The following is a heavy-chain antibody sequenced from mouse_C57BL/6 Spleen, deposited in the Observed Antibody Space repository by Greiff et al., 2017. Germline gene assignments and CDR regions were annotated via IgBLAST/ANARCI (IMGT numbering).Heavy chain of an antibody. CDR2: IRNKANGYTT. V-gene: IGHV7-3*01. CDR3: ARDINGYDDYYYAMDY. Sequence: DVKLVESGGGLVQPGGSLSLSCAASGFTFTDYYMSWVRQPPGKALEWLGFIRNKANGYTTEYSASVKGRFTISRDNSQSILYLQMNALRAEDSATYYCARDINGYDDYYYAMDYWGQGTSVTVSS. CDR1: GFTFTDYY. D-gene: IGHD2-2*01. J-gene: IGHJ4*01.